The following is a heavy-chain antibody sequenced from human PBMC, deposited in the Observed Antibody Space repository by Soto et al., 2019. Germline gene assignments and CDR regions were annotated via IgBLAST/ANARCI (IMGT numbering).Heavy chain of an antibody. J-gene: IGHJ4*02. Sequence: QVQLVESGGGVVQPGRSLRLSCAASGFTFSSYAMHWVRQAPGKGLEWVAVISYDGSNKYYADSVKGRFTISRDNSKNTLYLQMNSLRAEDTAVYYCARDRRDTAMVPLDYWGQGTLVTVSS. D-gene: IGHD5-18*01. CDR2: ISYDGSNK. CDR3: ARDRRDTAMVPLDY. V-gene: IGHV3-30-3*01. CDR1: GFTFSSYA.